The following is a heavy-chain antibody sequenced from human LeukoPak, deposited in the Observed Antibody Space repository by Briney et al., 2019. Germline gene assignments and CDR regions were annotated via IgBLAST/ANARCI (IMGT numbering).Heavy chain of an antibody. V-gene: IGHV3-21*01. CDR3: ERVVRYSREDY. D-gene: IGHD3-9*01. J-gene: IGHJ4*02. CDR2: IIDSTGYT. Sequence: GGSLRLSCVASGFTFSRYGMNWVRQAPGKGLEWVSSIIDSTGYTYYADSVKGRFTISRDNAKNSLYLQMNSLRAEDTAVYYCERVVRYSREDYWGQGTLVTVSS. CDR1: GFTFSRYG.